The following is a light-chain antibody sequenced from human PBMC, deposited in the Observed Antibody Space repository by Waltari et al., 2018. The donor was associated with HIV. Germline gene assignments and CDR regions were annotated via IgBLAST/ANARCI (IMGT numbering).Light chain of an antibody. CDR3: ASYGGRNNRVL. V-gene: IGLV2-8*01. CDR2: EVD. Sequence: QSALTQTASVSASPGQSITLSCTGINNAIGADKSVSWYQQHPGKAPKLLIYEVDKRPSGVPDRFSGSKSGDTASLTVSGLQAEDEADYYCASYGGRNNRVLFGGGTRLTVL. CDR1: NNAIGADKS. J-gene: IGLJ2*01.